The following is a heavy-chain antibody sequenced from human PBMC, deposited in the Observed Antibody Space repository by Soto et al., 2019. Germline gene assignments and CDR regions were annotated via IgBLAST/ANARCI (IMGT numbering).Heavy chain of an antibody. J-gene: IGHJ6*02. D-gene: IGHD3-10*01. V-gene: IGHV4-39*05. CDR2: IYYSGGT. CDR3: AGGRGDYYYGMDV. CDR1: GCSISSSSFH. Sequence: QPQVQEAGPRPGKPSETPAPPCPVPGCSISSSSFHLGWIRQPPRKGLEGVGSIYYSGGTYYNPSLKSRVTISVDTSKNQFSLKLSSVTAADTAVYYCAGGRGDYYYGMDVWGQGTTVTVSS.